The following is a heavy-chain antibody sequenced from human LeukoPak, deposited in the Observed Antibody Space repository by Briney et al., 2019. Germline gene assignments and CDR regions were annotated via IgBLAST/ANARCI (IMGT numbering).Heavy chain of an antibody. CDR3: ARMATGGYAYDY. Sequence: SGPALVKPTQTLTLTCTFSGFSLSTRGMCVSWIRQPPGKALEWLAPLEWDDDKYSSTSLKTRLTISKSSSKHQVVLTMTNTDPVATATYYCARMATGGYAYDYWGQGTLVTVSS. V-gene: IGHV2-70*01. D-gene: IGHD5-12*01. CDR2: LEWDDDK. J-gene: IGHJ4*02. CDR1: GFSLSTRGMC.